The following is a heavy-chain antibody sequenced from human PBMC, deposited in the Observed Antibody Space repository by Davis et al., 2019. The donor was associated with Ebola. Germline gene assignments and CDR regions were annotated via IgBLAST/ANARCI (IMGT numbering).Heavy chain of an antibody. CDR2: IFYNGIT. V-gene: IGHV4-59*08. CDR3: ARFERDYGDYYFDY. Sequence: SETLSLTCNVSGGSISFYYWNWIRQAPGKGLEWIGDIFYNGITNYNPSLKSRVTMSMDTSKNQFSLKLSSVTAADTAVYYCARFERDYGDYYFDYWGQGTLVTVSS. J-gene: IGHJ4*02. D-gene: IGHD4-17*01. CDR1: GGSISFYY.